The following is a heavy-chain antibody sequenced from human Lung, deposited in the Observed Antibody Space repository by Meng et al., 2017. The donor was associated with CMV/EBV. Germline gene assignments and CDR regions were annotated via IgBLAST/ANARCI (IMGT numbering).Heavy chain of an antibody. CDR3: ARERDYYSYMDV. V-gene: IGHV4-38-2*02. CDR1: GYSITTSYF. CDR2: IFHGGTV. J-gene: IGHJ6*02. Sequence: GSLRLSXTISGYSITTSYFWGWVRQSPGKGLEWIGSIFHGGTVYYNPSPKSRVTISLDTSKNQFSLRLDSVTAADTAVYYCARERDYYSYMDVWGRGTTVTVSS.